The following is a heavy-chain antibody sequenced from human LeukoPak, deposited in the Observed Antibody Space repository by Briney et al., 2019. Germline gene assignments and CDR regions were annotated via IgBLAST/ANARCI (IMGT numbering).Heavy chain of an antibody. Sequence: SGGSLRLSCAASGFTFSSYAMSWVRQAPGKGLEWVSAISGSGGSTYYADSVKGRFTISRDNSKNTLYLQMNSLRAEDTAVYYCAKEPRELVVVAATQGHGGKFRFLRYYGMDVWGQGTTVTVSS. CDR3: AKEPRELVVVAATQGHGGKFRFLRYYGMDV. CDR2: ISGSGGST. V-gene: IGHV3-23*01. D-gene: IGHD2-15*01. J-gene: IGHJ6*02. CDR1: GFTFSSYA.